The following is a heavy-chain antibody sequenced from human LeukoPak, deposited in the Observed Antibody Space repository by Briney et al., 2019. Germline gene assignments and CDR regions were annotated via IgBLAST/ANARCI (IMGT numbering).Heavy chain of an antibody. CDR3: ARGLRCSSTSCYGSKFRYYYYGMDV. D-gene: IGHD2-2*01. CDR1: GGSLSSSNW. J-gene: IGHJ6*04. V-gene: IGHV4-4*02. Sequence: PSETLSLTCAVSGGSLSSSNWWSWVRQPPGKGLEWIGEIYHSGSTNYNPSLKSRVTISVDKSKNQFSLKLSSVTAADTAVYYCARGLRCSSTSCYGSKFRYYYYGMDVWGKGTTVTVSS. CDR2: IYHSGST.